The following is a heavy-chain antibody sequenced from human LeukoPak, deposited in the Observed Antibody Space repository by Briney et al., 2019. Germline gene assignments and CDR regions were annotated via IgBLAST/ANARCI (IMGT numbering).Heavy chain of an antibody. Sequence: QTGGSLRLSCAASGFTFSSYGMHWVRQAPGKGLEWVAVIWYDGSNKYYADSVKGRFTISRDNSKNTLYLQMNSLRSDDTAVYYCAGDTPVHGGNPRWFDPWGQGSLVTVCS. CDR2: IWYDGSNK. V-gene: IGHV3-33*01. CDR1: GFTFSSYG. J-gene: IGHJ5*02. CDR3: AGDTPVHGGNPRWFDP. D-gene: IGHD4-23*01.